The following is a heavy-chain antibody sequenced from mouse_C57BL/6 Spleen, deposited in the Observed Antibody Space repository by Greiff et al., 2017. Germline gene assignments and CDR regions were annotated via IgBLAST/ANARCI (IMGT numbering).Heavy chain of an antibody. CDR3: ARQLRPYYYAMDY. V-gene: IGHV1-82*01. CDR1: GYAFSSSW. J-gene: IGHJ4*01. CDR2: IYPGDGDT. Sequence: QVQLQQSGPELVKPGASVKISCKASGYAFSSSWMNWVKQRPGKGLEWIGRIYPGDGDTNYNGKFKGKATLTADKSSSTAYMQLSSLTSEDSAVYFCARQLRPYYYAMDYWGQGTSVTGSS. D-gene: IGHD3-2*02.